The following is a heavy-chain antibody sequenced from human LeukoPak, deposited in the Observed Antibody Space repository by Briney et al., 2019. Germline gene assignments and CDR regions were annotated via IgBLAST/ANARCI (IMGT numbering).Heavy chain of an antibody. Sequence: ASVKVSCKASGYTFTSYDINWVRQATGQGLEWMGWMNPNSGNTGYAQKFQGRVTMTRNTSISTAYMELSSLRSEDTAVYYCATAAAAGDYYFDCWGQGTLVTVSS. J-gene: IGHJ4*02. D-gene: IGHD6-13*01. V-gene: IGHV1-8*01. CDR1: GYTFTSYD. CDR2: MNPNSGNT. CDR3: ATAAAAGDYYFDC.